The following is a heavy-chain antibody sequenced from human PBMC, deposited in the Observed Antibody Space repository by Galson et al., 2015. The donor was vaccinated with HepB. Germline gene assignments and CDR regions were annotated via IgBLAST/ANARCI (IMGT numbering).Heavy chain of an antibody. J-gene: IGHJ4*02. Sequence: LRLSCAASGFTFSSYAMHWVRQAPGKGLEWVAVISYDGSNKHYADSVKGRFTISRDNSKNTLYLQMNSLRAEDTAVYYCARGGYSGYDLSFDYWGQGTLVTVSS. D-gene: IGHD5-12*01. CDR3: ARGGYSGYDLSFDY. CDR2: ISYDGSNK. CDR1: GFTFSSYA. V-gene: IGHV3-30-3*01.